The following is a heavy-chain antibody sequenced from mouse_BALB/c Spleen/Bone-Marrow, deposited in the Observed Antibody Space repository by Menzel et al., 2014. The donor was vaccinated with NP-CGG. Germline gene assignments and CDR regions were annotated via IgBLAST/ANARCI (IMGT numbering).Heavy chain of an antibody. CDR1: GYTFTSYW. CDR2: IYPGDGDT. Sequence: VQLQQSGAELARPGASVKLSCKASGYTFTSYWMQWVKQRPGQGLEWIGAIYPGDGDTRYTQKFKGKATLTADKSSSTAYMQLSSLASEDSADYYCARGDPFDYWGQGTTLTVSS. V-gene: IGHV1-87*01. CDR3: ARGDPFDY. J-gene: IGHJ2*01.